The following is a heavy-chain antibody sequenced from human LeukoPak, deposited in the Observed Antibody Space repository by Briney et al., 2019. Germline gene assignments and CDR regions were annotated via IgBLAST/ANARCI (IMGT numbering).Heavy chain of an antibody. CDR1: GFTFSSYG. Sequence: PGRSLRLSCAASGFTFSSYGMHWVRQAPGKGLEWVAVIWYDGSNKYYADSVKGRFTISRDNSKNTLYLQMNNLRAEDTAVYYCAKDRGYCSSTSCPDGFDPWGQGTLVTVSS. J-gene: IGHJ5*02. V-gene: IGHV3-33*06. CDR2: IWYDGSNK. D-gene: IGHD2-2*01. CDR3: AKDRGYCSSTSCPDGFDP.